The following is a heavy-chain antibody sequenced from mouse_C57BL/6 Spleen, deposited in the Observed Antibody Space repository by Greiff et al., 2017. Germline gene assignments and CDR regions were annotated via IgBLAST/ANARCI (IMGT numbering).Heavy chain of an antibody. J-gene: IGHJ4*01. Sequence: VQLKESGPGLVQPSQSLSITCTVSGFSLTSYGVHWVRQPPGKGLEWLGVIWSGGSTDYNAAFISRLSISKDNSKSQVFFKMNSLQADDTAIYXCAKNTYYGSSYDYAMDYWGQGTSVTVSS. CDR3: AKNTYYGSSYDYAMDY. CDR1: GFSLTSYG. CDR2: IWSGGST. V-gene: IGHV2-4*01. D-gene: IGHD1-1*01.